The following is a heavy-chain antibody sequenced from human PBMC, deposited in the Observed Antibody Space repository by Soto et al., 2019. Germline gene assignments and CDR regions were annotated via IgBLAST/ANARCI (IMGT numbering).Heavy chain of an antibody. J-gene: IGHJ4*02. Sequence: PGGSLRLSCAASGFTFSSYSMIWVRQAPGKGLEWVSSISPSGDKTYYADSVKGRFSISRDNSKNTLYLQMNNVRAEDTAIYYCARLDPGYCSSSSCRDFDYWGQGTLVTVSS. D-gene: IGHD2-15*01. CDR1: GFTFSSYS. V-gene: IGHV3-23*01. CDR2: ISPSGDKT. CDR3: ARLDPGYCSSSSCRDFDY.